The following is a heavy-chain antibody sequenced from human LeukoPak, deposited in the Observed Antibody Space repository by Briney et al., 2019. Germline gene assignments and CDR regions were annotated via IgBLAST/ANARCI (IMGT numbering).Heavy chain of an antibody. CDR1: GGSFSGYY. Sequence: KPSETLSLTCAVYGGSFSGYYWSWIRQPPGKGLEWIGEINHSGSTNYNPSLKSRVTISVDTSKNQFSLKLSSVTAADTAVYYCARDLIPDIVVVPAAHTNNWFDPWGQGTLVTVSS. CDR3: ARDLIPDIVVVPAAHTNNWFDP. CDR2: INHSGST. V-gene: IGHV4-34*01. D-gene: IGHD2-2*01. J-gene: IGHJ5*02.